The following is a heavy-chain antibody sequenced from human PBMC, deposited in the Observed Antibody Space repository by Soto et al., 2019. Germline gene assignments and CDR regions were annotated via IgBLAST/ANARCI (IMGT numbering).Heavy chain of an antibody. Sequence: VQLVESGGGLVQPGRSLRLSCAASGFTFSSYGMHWVRQAPGKGLEWVAVISYDGSNKYYADSVKGRFTISRDNSKNTLYLQMNSLRAEDTAVYYCAKSHTMIVVVITCVDYWGQGTLVTVSS. D-gene: IGHD3-22*01. CDR3: AKSHTMIVVVITCVDY. CDR1: GFTFSSYG. V-gene: IGHV3-30*18. CDR2: ISYDGSNK. J-gene: IGHJ4*02.